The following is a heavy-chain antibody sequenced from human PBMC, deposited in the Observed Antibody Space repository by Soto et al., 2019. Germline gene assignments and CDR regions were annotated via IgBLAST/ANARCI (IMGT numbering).Heavy chain of an antibody. CDR2: IYYSGST. D-gene: IGHD3-3*01. Sequence: SETLSLTCTVSGGSISSSSYYWGWIRQPPGKGLEWIGSIYYSGSTYYNPSLKSRVTISVDTSKNQFSLKLSSVTAADTAVYYCARHGYDFWSGYYTAHNWFDPWGQGTLVTVSS. J-gene: IGHJ5*02. CDR3: ARHGYDFWSGYYTAHNWFDP. CDR1: GGSISSSSYY. V-gene: IGHV4-39*01.